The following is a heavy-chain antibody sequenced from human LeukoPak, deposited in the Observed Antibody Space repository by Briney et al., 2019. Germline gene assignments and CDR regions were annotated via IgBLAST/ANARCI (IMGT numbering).Heavy chain of an antibody. CDR3: ARWENGSGSYSPRRYGLDV. V-gene: IGHV4-61*01. Sequence: PSETLSLTCSVSGVSVTSDSHYWGWIRQPPGEGLEWIGYIYNGGSTNYNPSLKSRVTISVDTSKNQFSLKLSSVTAADTAVYYCARWENGSGSYSPRRYGLDVWGQGTTVTVSS. CDR2: IYNGGST. CDR1: GVSVTSDSHY. J-gene: IGHJ6*02. D-gene: IGHD3-10*01.